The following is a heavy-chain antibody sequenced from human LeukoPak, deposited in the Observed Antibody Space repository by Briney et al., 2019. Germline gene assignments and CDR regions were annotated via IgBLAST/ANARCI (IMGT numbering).Heavy chain of an antibody. CDR1: GGSISSGDYY. J-gene: IGHJ4*02. CDR3: ARHAEIVAETDY. CDR2: IYYSGST. Sequence: PSQTLSLTCTVSGGSISSGDYYWSWIRQPPGKGLEWIGYIYYSGSTYYNPSLKSRVTISVDTSKNQFSLKLSSVTAADTAVYYCARHAEIVAETDYWGQGTLVTVSS. V-gene: IGHV4-30-4*08. D-gene: IGHD3-22*01.